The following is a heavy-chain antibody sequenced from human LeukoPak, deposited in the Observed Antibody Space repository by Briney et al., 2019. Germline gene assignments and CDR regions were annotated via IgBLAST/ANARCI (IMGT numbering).Heavy chain of an antibody. CDR2: INEDGREE. Sequence: PGGSLRLSCVGSGFIFSTYWMAWVRQAPGKGPEWVANINEDGREERCVDSVRGRFTISRDNTKNSLSLQMNSLRDEDTAVYYCASWFRRVDYWGQGTLVTVSS. CDR3: ASWFRRVDY. V-gene: IGHV3-7*01. J-gene: IGHJ4*02. CDR1: GFIFSTYW. D-gene: IGHD3-10*01.